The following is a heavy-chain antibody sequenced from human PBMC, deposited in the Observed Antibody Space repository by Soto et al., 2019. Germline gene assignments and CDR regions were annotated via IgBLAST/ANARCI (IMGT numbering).Heavy chain of an antibody. J-gene: IGHJ6*03. CDR1: GGSISSGGYY. CDR3: ARGGVGYYYYYMDV. V-gene: IGHV4-31*03. Sequence: KLSLTCTVYGGSISSGGYYWSWIRQHPGNGLEWIGYIYYSGSTYYNPSLKSRVTRSVDTSKNQFSLKLSSVTAADTAVYYCARGGVGYYYYYMDVWGKGTTVTVSS. CDR2: IYYSGST. D-gene: IGHD2-8*02.